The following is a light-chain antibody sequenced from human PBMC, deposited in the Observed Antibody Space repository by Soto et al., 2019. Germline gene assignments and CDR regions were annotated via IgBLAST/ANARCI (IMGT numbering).Light chain of an antibody. V-gene: IGKV1-39*01. J-gene: IGKJ1*01. CDR3: QQSYSFWT. CDR2: AAS. CDR1: QSISRY. Sequence: DIQMTQSPSSLSASVGDRVTITCRASQSISRYLNWYQHKPGKAPNLLIYAASSLQSGVPSRFSGSGSXTDFTXTISGLQPXXFATYYCQQSYSFWTFGQGTKVEIK.